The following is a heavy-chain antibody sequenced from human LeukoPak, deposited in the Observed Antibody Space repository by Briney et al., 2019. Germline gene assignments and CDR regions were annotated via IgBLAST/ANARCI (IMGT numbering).Heavy chain of an antibody. Sequence: GGSLRLSCAASGFTFSSYGIHWVRQAPGKGLEWVAVISYDGSNKYYADSVKGRFTISRDNSKNTLYLQMNSLRAEDTAVYYCARDKGNDYGDYDAFDIWGQGTMVTVSS. V-gene: IGHV3-30*03. CDR2: ISYDGSNK. D-gene: IGHD4-17*01. CDR3: ARDKGNDYGDYDAFDI. J-gene: IGHJ3*02. CDR1: GFTFSSYG.